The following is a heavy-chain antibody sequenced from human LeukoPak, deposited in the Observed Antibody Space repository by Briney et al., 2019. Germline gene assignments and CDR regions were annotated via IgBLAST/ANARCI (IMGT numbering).Heavy chain of an antibody. CDR2: INPNSGGT. Sequence: ASVKVSCKASGYTFTGYYMHWVRQAPGQGLEWMGWINPNSGGTNYAQKFQGRVTMTRDTSISTAYMELSRLRSDDTAVYYCARDLAGTIVVVPAAGDYWGQGTLVTVSS. CDR1: GYTFTGYY. V-gene: IGHV1-2*02. CDR3: ARDLAGTIVVVPAAGDY. D-gene: IGHD2-2*01. J-gene: IGHJ4*02.